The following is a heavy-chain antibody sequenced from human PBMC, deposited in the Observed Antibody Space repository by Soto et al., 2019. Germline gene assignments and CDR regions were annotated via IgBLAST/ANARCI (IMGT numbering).Heavy chain of an antibody. CDR1: GGTFSSYA. D-gene: IGHD2-2*02. CDR3: ARSDIVVVPAAIGYDYYYGMDV. CDR2: IIPIFGTA. V-gene: IGHV1-69*13. Sequence: SVKVSCKASGGTFSSYAVSWVRQAPGQGLEWMGGIIPIFGTANYAQKFQGRVTITADESTSTAYMELSSLRSEDTAVYYCARSDIVVVPAAIGYDYYYGMDVWGQGTTVTVSS. J-gene: IGHJ6*02.